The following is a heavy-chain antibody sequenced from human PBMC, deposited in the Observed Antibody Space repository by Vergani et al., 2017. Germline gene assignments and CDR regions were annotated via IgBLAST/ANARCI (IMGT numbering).Heavy chain of an antibody. D-gene: IGHD5-24*01. J-gene: IGHJ6*02. V-gene: IGHV1-69*10. CDR2: IIPIFGIA. Sequence: QVQLVQSGAEVKKPGASVKVSCKASGYTFTSYGISWVRQAPGQGLEWMGWIIPIFGIANYAQKFQGRVTITADKSTSTAYMELSSLRSEDTAVYYCARLVEMATTELVYGMDVWGQGTTVTVSS. CDR1: GYTFTSYG. CDR3: ARLVEMATTELVYGMDV.